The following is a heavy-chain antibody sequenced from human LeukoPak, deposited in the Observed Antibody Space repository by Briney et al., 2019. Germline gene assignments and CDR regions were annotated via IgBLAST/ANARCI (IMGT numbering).Heavy chain of an antibody. D-gene: IGHD1-1*01. CDR1: GYTFTGYY. V-gene: IGHV1-2*02. J-gene: IGHJ5*02. CDR3: AREAETTLNWFDP. Sequence: ASVKVSCKASGYTFTGYYMHWVRQAPGQGLEWMGWINPNSGGTKYAQKFQGRVTMTRDTSISTAYMELSRLRSDDTAVYYCAREAETTLNWFDPWGQGTLVTVSS. CDR2: INPNSGGT.